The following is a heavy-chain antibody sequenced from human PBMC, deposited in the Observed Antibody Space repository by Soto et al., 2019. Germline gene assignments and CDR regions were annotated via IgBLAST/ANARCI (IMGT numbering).Heavy chain of an antibody. J-gene: IGHJ6*02. CDR2: IKSKTDGGTT. V-gene: IGHV3-15*07. CDR3: ARDSSKEWPPWLYGMDV. Sequence: GGSLRLSCAASGFTFSNAWMNWVRQAPGKGLEWVGRIKSKTDGGTTDYAAPVKGRFTISRDDSKNTLYLQMNSLKTEDTAVYYCARDSSKEWPPWLYGMDVWGQGTTVTVSS. CDR1: GFTFSNAW. D-gene: IGHD3-22*01.